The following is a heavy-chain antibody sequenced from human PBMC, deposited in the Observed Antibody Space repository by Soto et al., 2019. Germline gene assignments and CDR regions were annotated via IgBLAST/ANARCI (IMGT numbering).Heavy chain of an antibody. Sequence: VQLQESGPGLVRPSETLSLTCTVSGGSISSGNFYWSWIRQPPGKGLEWIGYIYFSGSTSYSPSLKSRLTISLNTSNNQFSLKLTSVTAAVTAVYYCAHNSLGGNTYFDLWGQGALVTVSS. CDR2: IYFSGST. D-gene: IGHD1-1*01. V-gene: IGHV4-30-4*01. CDR1: GGSISSGNFY. J-gene: IGHJ4*02. CDR3: AHNSLGGNTYFDL.